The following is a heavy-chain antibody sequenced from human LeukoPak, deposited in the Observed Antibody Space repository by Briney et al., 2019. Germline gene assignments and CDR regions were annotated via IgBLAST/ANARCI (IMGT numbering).Heavy chain of an antibody. CDR2: IYYSGTT. J-gene: IGHJ1*01. D-gene: IGHD3-22*01. V-gene: IGHV4-31*03. CDR3: AREAYDSSGHRYFQH. CDR1: GGSISSGAYF. Sequence: SETLSLTCTVFGGSISSGAYFWSWIRQHPGKGLDWIGFIYYSGTTYYDPSLESRVIISVDTSKNQFSLKLSSVTAADTAVYYCAREAYDSSGHRYFQHWGQGTLVTISS.